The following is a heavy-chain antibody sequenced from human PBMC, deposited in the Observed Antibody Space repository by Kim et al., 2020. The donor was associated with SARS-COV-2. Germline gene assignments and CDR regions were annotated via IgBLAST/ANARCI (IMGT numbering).Heavy chain of an antibody. Sequence: SETLSLTCTVSGGSIRSGGYYWSWIRQHPGKGLEWIGYTYYSGSTYYNPSLKSRVTMTVDTSKNQFSLKLSSVTAADTVVYYCADVAAGLGALDIWGQGTMVTVSS. D-gene: IGHD6-13*01. V-gene: IGHV4-31*03. CDR3: ADVAAGLGALDI. J-gene: IGHJ3*02. CDR2: TYYSGST. CDR1: GGSIRSGGYY.